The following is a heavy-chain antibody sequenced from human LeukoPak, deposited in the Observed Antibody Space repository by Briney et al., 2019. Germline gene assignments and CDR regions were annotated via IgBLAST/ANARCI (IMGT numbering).Heavy chain of an antibody. J-gene: IGHJ2*01. Sequence: PGGSLRLSCAASGFTFSSYAMSWVRQAPGKGLEWVSAISGSGGSTYYADSVKGRFTISRDNSRNTLYLQMNSLRAEDTAVYYCAKPDSGSYYADDWYFDLWGRGTLVTVSS. CDR2: ISGSGGST. D-gene: IGHD1-26*01. V-gene: IGHV3-23*01. CDR1: GFTFSSYA. CDR3: AKPDSGSYYADDWYFDL.